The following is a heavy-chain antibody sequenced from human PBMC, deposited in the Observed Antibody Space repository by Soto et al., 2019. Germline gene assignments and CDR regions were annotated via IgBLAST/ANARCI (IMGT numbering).Heavy chain of an antibody. J-gene: IGHJ6*02. CDR3: ARSQGSSTSLEIYYYYYYGMDV. D-gene: IGHD2-2*01. CDR2: IIPISGTP. Sequence: SVKVSCKASGGTFSSYAISWVRQAPGQGLEWMGGIIPISGTPNYAQKFQGRVTITADESTSTAYMELSSLRSEDTAVYYCARSQGSSTSLEIYYYYYYGMDVWGQGTTVTVSS. CDR1: GGTFSSYA. V-gene: IGHV1-69*13.